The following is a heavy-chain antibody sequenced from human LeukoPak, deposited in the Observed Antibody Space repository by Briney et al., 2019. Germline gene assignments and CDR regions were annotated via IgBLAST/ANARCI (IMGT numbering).Heavy chain of an antibody. CDR2: INHSGST. Sequence: SETLSLTRAVYGGSFSGYYWSWIRQPPGKGLEWIGEINHSGSTNYNPSLKSRVTISVDTSKNQFSLKLSSVTAADTAVYYCARESLYYGSGSYSPRAFDIWGQGTMVTVSS. D-gene: IGHD3-10*01. V-gene: IGHV4-34*01. CDR3: ARESLYYGSGSYSPRAFDI. CDR1: GGSFSGYY. J-gene: IGHJ3*02.